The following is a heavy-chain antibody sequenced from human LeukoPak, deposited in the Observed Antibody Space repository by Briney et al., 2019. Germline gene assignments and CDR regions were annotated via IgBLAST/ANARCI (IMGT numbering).Heavy chain of an antibody. D-gene: IGHD6-13*01. CDR3: ARTSIAAAGLHFDY. V-gene: IGHV4-59*08. CDR2: IYYSGST. J-gene: IGHJ4*02. Sequence: PSETLSLTCTVSGVSISSYYWSWIRQPPGKGLEWIGYIYYSGSTYYNPSLKSRVTISVDTSKNQFSLKLSSVTAADTAVYYCARTSIAAAGLHFDYWGQGTLVTVSS. CDR1: GVSISSYY.